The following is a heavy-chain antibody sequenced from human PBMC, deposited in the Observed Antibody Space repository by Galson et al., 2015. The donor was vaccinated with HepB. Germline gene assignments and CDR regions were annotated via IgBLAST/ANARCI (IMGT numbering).Heavy chain of an antibody. V-gene: IGHV1-69*10. Sequence: SVKVSCKASGGTFSSYAISWVRQAPGQGLEWMGGIIPILGIASYAQKFQGRVTITADESTSTAYMELSSLRSEDTAVYYCAREAVTTSFDYWGQGTLVTVSS. CDR2: IIPILGIA. D-gene: IGHD4-17*01. J-gene: IGHJ4*02. CDR1: GGTFSSYA. CDR3: AREAVTTSFDY.